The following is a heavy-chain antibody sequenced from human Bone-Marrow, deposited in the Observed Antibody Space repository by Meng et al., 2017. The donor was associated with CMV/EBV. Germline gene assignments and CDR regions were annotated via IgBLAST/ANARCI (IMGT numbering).Heavy chain of an antibody. CDR1: GFKFGYYL. V-gene: IGHV3-7*01. CDR3: ARDWSCMAV. Sequence: GGSLRLSCVSSGFKFGYYLMTWVRQAPGKGLEWVANIKPDGSERYHVDSVKGRFTISRDNAKNSLYLQMNNLRAEDSAVYFCARDWSCMAVWGQGNTVTVSS. J-gene: IGHJ6*02. CDR2: IKPDGSER.